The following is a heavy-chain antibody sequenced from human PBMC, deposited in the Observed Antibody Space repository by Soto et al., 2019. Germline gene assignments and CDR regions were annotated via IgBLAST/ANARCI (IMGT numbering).Heavy chain of an antibody. CDR2: MNPNSGNT. CDR1: GYTFTSYD. V-gene: IGHV1-8*01. J-gene: IGHJ6*02. CDR3: ARGQSSSWFTGAYYHYGIAV. D-gene: IGHD6-13*01. Sequence: ASVKVCWKASGYTFTSYDINWVRQATGQGLEWMGWMNPNSGNTGYAQKFQGRVTMTRNTSISTAYMELSSLRYEDTAVYYCARGQSSSWFTGAYYHYGIAVWGQGTTVTVSS.